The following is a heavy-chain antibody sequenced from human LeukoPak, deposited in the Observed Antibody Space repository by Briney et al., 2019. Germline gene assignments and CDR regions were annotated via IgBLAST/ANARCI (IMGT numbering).Heavy chain of an antibody. CDR1: GGSISSYY. CDR2: IYTSGST. Sequence: PSETLSLTCTVSGGSISSYYWSWIRQPPGKGLEWIGRIYTSGSTTYNPSLKSRVAMSVDTSKDQFSLKLSSVTAADTAVYYCARDSGRYYDFWSGYSPDWYWYFDLWGRGTLVTVSS. V-gene: IGHV4-4*07. D-gene: IGHD3-3*01. CDR3: ARDSGRYYDFWSGYSPDWYWYFDL. J-gene: IGHJ2*01.